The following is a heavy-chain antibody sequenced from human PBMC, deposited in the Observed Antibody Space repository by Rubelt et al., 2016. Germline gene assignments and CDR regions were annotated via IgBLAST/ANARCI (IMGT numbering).Heavy chain of an antibody. Sequence: GLEWIGEINHSGSTNYNPSLKSRVTISVDTSKNQFSLKLSSVTAADTAVYYCAGYCSSTSCYPRSLAHGGTDYYYGMDVWGQGTTVTVSS. CDR3: AGYCSSTSCYPRSLAHGGTDYYYGMDV. CDR2: INHSGST. V-gene: IGHV4-34*01. J-gene: IGHJ6*02. D-gene: IGHD2-2*01.